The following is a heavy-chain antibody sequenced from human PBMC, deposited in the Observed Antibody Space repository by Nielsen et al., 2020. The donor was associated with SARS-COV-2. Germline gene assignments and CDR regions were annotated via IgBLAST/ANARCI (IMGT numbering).Heavy chain of an antibody. D-gene: IGHD6-25*01. CDR3: ARRGRDYYYGMGV. Sequence: SETLSLTCTVSGGSISSSSYYWGWIRQPPGKGLEWIGSIYYSGSTYYNPSLKSRVTISVDTSKNQFSLKLSSVTAADTAVYYCARRGRDYYYGMGVWGQGTTVTVSS. V-gene: IGHV4-39*01. CDR2: IYYSGST. J-gene: IGHJ6*02. CDR1: GGSISSSSYY.